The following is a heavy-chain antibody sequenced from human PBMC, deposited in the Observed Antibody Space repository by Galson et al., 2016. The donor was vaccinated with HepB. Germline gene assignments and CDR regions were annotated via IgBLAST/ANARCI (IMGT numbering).Heavy chain of an antibody. D-gene: IGHD3-3*01. J-gene: IGHJ5*02. CDR2: IKSKSDGGTT. CDR3: TTEITYFWVVGWFDP. V-gene: IGHV3-15*07. Sequence: SLRLSCAASGFTFENAWMNWVRQAPGKGLEWVGRIKSKSDGGTTDYAVPVKGRFTISRDDSKDTLYLQMNSLKTDDTAVYYCTTEITYFWVVGWFDPWGQGTLVTVSS. CDR1: GFTFENAW.